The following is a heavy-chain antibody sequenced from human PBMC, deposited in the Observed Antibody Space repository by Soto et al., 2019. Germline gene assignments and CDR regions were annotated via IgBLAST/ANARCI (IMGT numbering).Heavy chain of an antibody. Sequence: ASVKVSCKASGYTFSDYYMHWVRQAPGQGLEWMGWINANSGGTTYAQKFQGRVTMTRDTSISTAYMELSRLSSDDTAIYYCARLQIEVAGTNWGQGTLVTVSS. CDR1: GYTFSDYY. J-gene: IGHJ4*02. CDR3: ARLQIEVAGTN. V-gene: IGHV1-2*02. CDR2: INANSGGT. D-gene: IGHD6-19*01.